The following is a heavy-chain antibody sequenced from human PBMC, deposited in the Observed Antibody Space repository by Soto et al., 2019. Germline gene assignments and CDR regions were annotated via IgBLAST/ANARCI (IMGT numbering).Heavy chain of an antibody. D-gene: IGHD6-6*01. CDR1: GGSISSYY. V-gene: IGHV4-59*01. J-gene: IGHJ5*02. Sequence: SETLSLTCTVSGGSISSYYWSWIRQPPGKGLKWIGYIYYSGSTNYNPSLKSRVTISVDTSKNQFSLKLSSVTAADTAVYYSAXVXAARPYNXFXPWXXGXXVT. CDR3: AXVXAARPYNXFXP. CDR2: IYYSGST.